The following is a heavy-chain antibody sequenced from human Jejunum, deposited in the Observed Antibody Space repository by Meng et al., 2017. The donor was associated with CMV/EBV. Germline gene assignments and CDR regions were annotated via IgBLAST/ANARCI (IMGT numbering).Heavy chain of an antibody. J-gene: IGHJ4*02. Sequence: CSGSGFIFSAYYMTWVRQGPGNGLEWVSYISGSGSGIYYADSVKGRFTISRDNAKNSLSLQMGSLRAEDTAVYYCARFDFWSGYCDIWGQGTLVTVSS. CDR1: GFIFSAYY. CDR3: ARFDFWSGYCDI. V-gene: IGHV3-11*04. D-gene: IGHD3-3*01. CDR2: ISGSGSGI.